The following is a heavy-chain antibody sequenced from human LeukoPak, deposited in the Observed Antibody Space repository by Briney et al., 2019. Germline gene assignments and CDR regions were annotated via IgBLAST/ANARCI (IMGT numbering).Heavy chain of an antibody. CDR2: IYYSGST. D-gene: IGHD1-1*01. CDR1: GYSISSGYY. J-gene: IGHJ5*02. CDR3: ARGDDHFDP. V-gene: IGHV4-30-4*01. Sequence: PSETLSLTCTVSGYSISSGYYWSWIRQPPGKGLECIGYIYYSGSTYYNLSLKSRVTISVDTSKNQFSLKLSSVTAADTAEYYCARGDDHFDPWGQGTLVTVSS.